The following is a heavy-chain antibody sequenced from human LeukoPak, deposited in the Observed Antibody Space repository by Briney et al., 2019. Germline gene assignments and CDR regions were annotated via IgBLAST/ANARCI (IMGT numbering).Heavy chain of an antibody. CDR2: IKQDGSEK. Sequence: GGSLRLSCAASGFTFSSYWMSWVRQAPGKGLEWVANIKQDGSEKYYVDSVKGRFTISRDNAKNSLYLQMNSLRAEDTAVYYCAAGLWFGEFHFDYWGQGTLVTVSS. J-gene: IGHJ4*02. CDR3: AAGLWFGEFHFDY. D-gene: IGHD3-10*01. CDR1: GFTFSSYW. V-gene: IGHV3-7*01.